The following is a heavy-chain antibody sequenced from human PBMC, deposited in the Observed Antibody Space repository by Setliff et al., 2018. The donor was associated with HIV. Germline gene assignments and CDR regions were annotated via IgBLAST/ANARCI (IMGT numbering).Heavy chain of an antibody. Sequence: ASVKVSCKTSGGTFSNYGTNWVRQAPGQGLEWMGRIIPRFDITSYSQKFQGRVTMTRDTSISTAYMELSRLISDDTAVYYCARESRDIVATSPLDYWGQGTLVTVS. CDR1: GGTFSNYG. V-gene: IGHV1-2*02. J-gene: IGHJ4*02. CDR3: ARESRDIVATSPLDY. CDR2: IIPRFDIT. D-gene: IGHD5-12*01.